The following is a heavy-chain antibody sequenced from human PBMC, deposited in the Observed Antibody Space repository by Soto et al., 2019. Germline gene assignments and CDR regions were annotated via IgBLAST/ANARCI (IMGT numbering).Heavy chain of an antibody. CDR2: VYHSGTT. CDR1: GASISTNNW. D-gene: IGHD3-10*01. CDR3: ARAKLCNTISCPHSFDI. V-gene: IGHV4-4*02. Sequence: SVTLSLTCDVSGASISTNNWWSWVRQSPGQGLEWIAEVYHSGTTNSNPSLKSRVTISVDTSKNQFSLMLASVTAADTAVYYCARAKLCNTISCPHSFDIWGQGTLVTVSS. J-gene: IGHJ4*02.